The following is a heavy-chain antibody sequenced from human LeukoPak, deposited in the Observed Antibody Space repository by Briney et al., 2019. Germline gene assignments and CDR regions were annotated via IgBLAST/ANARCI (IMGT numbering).Heavy chain of an antibody. D-gene: IGHD6-13*01. V-gene: IGHV3-23*01. Sequence: PGGSLRLSCAASGFTFSSYAMSWVRQAPGKGLEWVSAISASGGSTYYADSVKGRFTISRDNSKNTLYLQMNSLRAEDTAVYYYARDHSSSWSNLDYWGQGTLVTVSS. CDR3: ARDHSSSWSNLDY. J-gene: IGHJ4*02. CDR1: GFTFSSYA. CDR2: ISASGGST.